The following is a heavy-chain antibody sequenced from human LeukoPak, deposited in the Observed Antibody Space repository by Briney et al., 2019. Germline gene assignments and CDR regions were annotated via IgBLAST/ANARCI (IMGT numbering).Heavy chain of an antibody. D-gene: IGHD3-10*01. Sequence: PGGSLRLSCAASGFTFSSYDMHWVRHATGKGLEWVSAIGTAGDTYYPGSVKGRFTISRENAKNSLYLQMNRLRAGDTAVYYCARGASYYGSGSYYTSWFDPWGQGTLVTVSS. V-gene: IGHV3-13*01. CDR2: IGTAGDT. CDR3: ARGASYYGSGSYYTSWFDP. CDR1: GFTFSSYD. J-gene: IGHJ5*02.